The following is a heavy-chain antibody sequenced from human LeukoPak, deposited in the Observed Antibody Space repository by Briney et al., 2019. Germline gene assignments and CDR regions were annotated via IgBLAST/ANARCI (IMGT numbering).Heavy chain of an antibody. CDR2: ISYDGSNK. Sequence: GGSLRLSCAASGFTFSSYGMHWVRQAPGKGLEWVAVISYDGSNKYYADSVKGRFTISRDNSKNTLYLQMNSLRAEDTAVYYCAKDNPSQLRPLDYWGQGTLVTVSS. D-gene: IGHD1-7*01. V-gene: IGHV3-30*18. CDR1: GFTFSSYG. J-gene: IGHJ4*02. CDR3: AKDNPSQLRPLDY.